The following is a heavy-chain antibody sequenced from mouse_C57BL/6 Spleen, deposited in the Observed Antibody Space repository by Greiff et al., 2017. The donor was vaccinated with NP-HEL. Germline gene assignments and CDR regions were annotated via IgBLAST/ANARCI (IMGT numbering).Heavy chain of an antibody. V-gene: IGHV1-52*01. CDR3: ARGYDGSVYYFDY. CDR1: GYTFTSYW. CDR2: IDPSDSET. Sequence: VQLQQPGAELVRPGSSVKLSCKASGYTFTSYWMHWVKQRPIQGLEWIGNIDPSDSETHYNQKFKDKATLTVDKSSSTAYMQLSSLTSEDSAVYYCARGYDGSVYYFDYWGQGTTLTVSS. D-gene: IGHD2-3*01. J-gene: IGHJ2*01.